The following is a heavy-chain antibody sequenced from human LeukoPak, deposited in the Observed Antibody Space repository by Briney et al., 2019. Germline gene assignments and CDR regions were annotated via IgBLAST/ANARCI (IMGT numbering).Heavy chain of an antibody. CDR1: GGSISNYY. V-gene: IGHV4-59*12. CDR2: IYYSGST. J-gene: IGHJ4*02. D-gene: IGHD6-19*01. CDR3: ARESIAVAGPIDS. Sequence: SETLSLTCTVSGGSISNYYWSWIRQPPGKGLEWIGYIYYSGSTNYNPSLKSRVTISVDTSKNQFSLKLSSVTAADTAVYYCARESIAVAGPIDSWGQGTLVTVSS.